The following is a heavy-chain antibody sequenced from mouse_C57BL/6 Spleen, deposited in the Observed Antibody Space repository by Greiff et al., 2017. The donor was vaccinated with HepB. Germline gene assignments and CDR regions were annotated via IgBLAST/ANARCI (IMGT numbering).Heavy chain of an antibody. CDR2: IDPEDGET. CDR1: GFNIKDYY. Sequence: VQLKHSGAELVKPGASVKLSCTASGFNIKDYYMHWVKQRTEQGLEWIGRIDPEDGETKYAPKFQGKATITADKSSNTAYLQLSSLTSEDTAVYDCARKVYYYGSSYDYAMDYWGQGTSVTVSS. V-gene: IGHV14-2*01. D-gene: IGHD1-1*01. J-gene: IGHJ4*01. CDR3: ARKVYYYGSSYDYAMDY.